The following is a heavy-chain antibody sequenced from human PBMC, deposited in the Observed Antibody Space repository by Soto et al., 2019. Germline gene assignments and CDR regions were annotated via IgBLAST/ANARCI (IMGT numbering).Heavy chain of an antibody. CDR3: AIAGGQLVLGFDY. D-gene: IGHD6-6*01. CDR2: ISSSSSYI. Sequence: EVQLVESGGGLVKPGGSLRLSCAASGFTFSSYSMNWVRQAPGKGLEWVSSISSSSSYIYYADSVKGRFTISRDNAKNSLYLQMNSLRAEDTAVYYCAIAGGQLVLGFDYWCQGTLVTVSS. J-gene: IGHJ4*02. V-gene: IGHV3-21*01. CDR1: GFTFSSYS.